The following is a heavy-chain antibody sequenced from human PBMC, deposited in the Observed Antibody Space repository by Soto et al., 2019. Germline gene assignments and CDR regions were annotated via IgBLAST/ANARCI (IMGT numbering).Heavy chain of an antibody. CDR3: ASPITIFGVLFL. CDR2: IHPGGPEI. V-gene: IGHV5-51*01. D-gene: IGHD3-3*01. CDR1: GYRFSSYW. J-gene: IGHJ4*02. Sequence: GESLKISCKGSGYRFSSYWVGWVRQKAGEGLEWMGMIHPGGPEIIYSPSFQGQVTISADKSISTAYLQWSSLKASDSAMYYCASPITIFGVLFLWGQRPLVTVSS.